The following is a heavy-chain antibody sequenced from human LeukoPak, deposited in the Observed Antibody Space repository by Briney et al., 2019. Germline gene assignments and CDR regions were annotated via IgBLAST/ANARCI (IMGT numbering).Heavy chain of an antibody. J-gene: IGHJ4*02. Sequence: GGSLRLSCAASGFILSNCAMTWVRQAPGKGLQWVSGIDTKGTRTYYADSVKGRFTISRDNSKNTLFLQMNSLRAEDTAVYYCVKEVVATIPPLWGQGTLVTVSS. CDR2: IDTKGTRT. D-gene: IGHD5-12*01. V-gene: IGHV3-23*01. CDR1: GFILSNCA. CDR3: VKEVVATIPPL.